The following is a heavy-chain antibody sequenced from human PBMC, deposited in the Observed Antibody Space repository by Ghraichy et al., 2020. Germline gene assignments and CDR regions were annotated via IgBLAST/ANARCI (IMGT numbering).Heavy chain of an antibody. CDR3: ARVDYSKYYAIDV. V-gene: IGHV4-59*01. D-gene: IGHD4-11*01. CDR1: GGSISGYF. J-gene: IGHJ6*02. CDR2: IYSSGSP. Sequence: SETLSLTCTVSGGSISGYFWSWIRESPGKGLEWIGRIYSSGSPSYNPSLKSRVTISVDTSKNQFSLSLRSVTAADTAVYYCARVDYSKYYAIDVWCQGTTVTVSS.